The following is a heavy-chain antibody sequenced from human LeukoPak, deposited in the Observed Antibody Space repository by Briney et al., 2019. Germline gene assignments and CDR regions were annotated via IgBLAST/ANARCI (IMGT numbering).Heavy chain of an antibody. V-gene: IGHV5-51*01. J-gene: IGHJ4*02. CDR3: ARGDRVDFWSGYYVDY. CDR1: GYSFTSYW. Sequence: GESLKISCKGSGYSFTSYWIGWVRQMPGKGLEWMGIIYPGDSDTRYSPSFQGQVTISADKSISTAYLQWSSLKASDTAMYYCARGDRVDFWSGYYVDYWGQGTLVTVSS. D-gene: IGHD3-3*01. CDR2: IYPGDSDT.